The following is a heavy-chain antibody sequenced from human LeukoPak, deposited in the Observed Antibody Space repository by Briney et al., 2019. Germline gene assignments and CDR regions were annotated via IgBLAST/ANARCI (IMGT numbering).Heavy chain of an antibody. V-gene: IGHV4-38-2*02. CDR1: GYSISSGYY. J-gene: IGHJ4*02. D-gene: IGHD1-26*01. CDR3: ARTLSRWDPFDY. Sequence: SETLSLTCTVSGYSISSGYYWGWIRPPPGKGLEWIGSIYHSGSTYYNPSLTSRVTISVDTSKNQFSLKLSSVTAADTAVYYCARTLSRWDPFDYWGQGTLVTVSS. CDR2: IYHSGST.